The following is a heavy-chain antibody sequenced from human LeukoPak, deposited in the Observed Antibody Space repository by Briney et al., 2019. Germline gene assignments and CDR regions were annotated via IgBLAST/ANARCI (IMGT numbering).Heavy chain of an antibody. D-gene: IGHD6-19*01. Sequence: GASVKVSCKASGYTFTSYAMHWVRQAPGQRLEWMGWINAGNGNTKYSQKFQGRVTITRDTSASTAYMELSSLRSEDTAVYYCAWGDSSGWYYFDYCGQGTLVTVSS. CDR1: GYTFTSYA. J-gene: IGHJ4*02. CDR2: INAGNGNT. CDR3: AWGDSSGWYYFDY. V-gene: IGHV1-3*01.